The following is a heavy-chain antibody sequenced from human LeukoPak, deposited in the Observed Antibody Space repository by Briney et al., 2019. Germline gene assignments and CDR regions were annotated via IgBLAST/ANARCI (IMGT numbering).Heavy chain of an antibody. CDR3: ARGQAAAGTGLDV. V-gene: IGHV1-8*03. Sequence: ASVKVSCKASGYTFTGYYMHWVRQAPGQGLEWMGWINPNSGNTGYAQKFQGRVTITRNTSISTAYMELSSLRSEDTAVYYCARGQAAAGTGLDVWGKGTTVTVSS. J-gene: IGHJ6*04. D-gene: IGHD6-13*01. CDR1: GYTFTGYY. CDR2: INPNSGNT.